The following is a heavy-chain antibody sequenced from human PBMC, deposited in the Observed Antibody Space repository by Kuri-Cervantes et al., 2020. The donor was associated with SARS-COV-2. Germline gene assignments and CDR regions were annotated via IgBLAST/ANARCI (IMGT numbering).Heavy chain of an antibody. CDR2: IFSGGNT. V-gene: IGHV3-NL1*01. D-gene: IGHD3-3*01. CDR1: GLTFSSYG. J-gene: IGHJ6*04. CDR3: AKDRSRITSFMDV. Sequence: GESLKISCAASGLTFSSYGMHWVRQAPGKGLEWVSVIFSGGNTYYADSVKGRFTISRDNSKNTLYLQMNSLRAEDTAVYYCAKDRSRITSFMDVWGKGTTVTVSS.